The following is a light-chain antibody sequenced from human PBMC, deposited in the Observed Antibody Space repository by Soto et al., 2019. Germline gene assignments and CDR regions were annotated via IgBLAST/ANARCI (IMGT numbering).Light chain of an antibody. V-gene: IGKV3-20*01. CDR3: QQYSSSPRVT. CDR1: QSVSSRH. CDR2: GAS. J-gene: IGKJ5*01. Sequence: EIVLTQSPGTLSLSPGERATFSCRASQSVSSRHLAWYQQKPGQAPRLLIYGASSRATGIPDRFSGSGSGTDFTLTISRLEPEEFAVYYCQQYSSSPRVTFGQGTRLEI.